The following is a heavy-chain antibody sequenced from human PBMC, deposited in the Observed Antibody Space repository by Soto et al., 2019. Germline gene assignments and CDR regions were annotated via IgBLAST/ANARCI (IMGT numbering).Heavy chain of an antibody. D-gene: IGHD3-3*01. Sequence: QAQLVPSGAEMKKPGASVKVSCKASGYTLSNYGISWVRQAPGQGLEWMGWSSTYNGNTKYAKKFQGRVTMTTDTSTSTAYMELRSLRSDDTVVYYCVRDHHDFSSDYHYYHMDVWGKGTTVTVSS. CDR3: VRDHHDFSSDYHYYHMDV. CDR1: GYTLSNYG. V-gene: IGHV1-18*01. CDR2: SSTYNGNT. J-gene: IGHJ6*03.